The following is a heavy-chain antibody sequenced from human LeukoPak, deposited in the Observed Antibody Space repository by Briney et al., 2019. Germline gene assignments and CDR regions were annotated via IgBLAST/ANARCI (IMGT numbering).Heavy chain of an antibody. V-gene: IGHV5-51*01. D-gene: IGHD2-15*01. CDR2: IYPGDSDT. Sequence: GESLKISCQGSGYSFIRYWIGWVRQVPGKGLEWMGIIYPGDSDTRYSPSFQGQVTISADKSISTAYLQWSSLKASDTAIYYCARQIITDCSVGICYSYYFDYWGQGTLVTVS. CDR1: GYSFIRYW. J-gene: IGHJ4*02. CDR3: ARQIITDCSVGICYSYYFDY.